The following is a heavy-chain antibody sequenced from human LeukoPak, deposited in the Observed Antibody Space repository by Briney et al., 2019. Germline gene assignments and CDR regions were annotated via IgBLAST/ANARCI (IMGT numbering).Heavy chain of an antibody. Sequence: GGSLRLSCATFGFAFSDYWMTWVRQVPGKGLEWVANINREGNEKYYVDSVKGRFTISRDNAKNSVDLQMDSLRVEDTAVYYCARVGTWELQRVFDFWGQGTLVTVS. CDR1: GFAFSDYW. CDR3: ARVGTWELQRVFDF. V-gene: IGHV3-7*01. J-gene: IGHJ4*02. D-gene: IGHD1-26*01. CDR2: INREGNEK.